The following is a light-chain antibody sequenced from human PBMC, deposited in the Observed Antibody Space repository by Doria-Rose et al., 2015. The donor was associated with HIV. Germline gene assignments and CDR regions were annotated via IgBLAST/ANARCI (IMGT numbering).Light chain of an antibody. Sequence: IRMTQSPSSFSASTGDRVTITCRARQGISSYLAWYQQKPGKAPNLLIYAASTLQSGVPSRFGGSGSGTDFTLTISRPQSEDFATYYCQQYYSYPRAFGQGTRLEIK. CDR1: QGISSY. CDR3: QQYYSYPRA. CDR2: AAS. V-gene: IGKV1-8*01. J-gene: IGKJ5*01.